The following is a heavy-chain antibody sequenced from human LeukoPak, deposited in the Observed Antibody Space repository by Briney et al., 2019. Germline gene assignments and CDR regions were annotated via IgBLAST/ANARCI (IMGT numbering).Heavy chain of an antibody. CDR3: AREIFGSGSCPDF. CDR1: GFAFNTYA. J-gene: IGHJ4*02. V-gene: IGHV3-33*01. CDR2: IWHDGSDK. D-gene: IGHD3-10*01. Sequence: PGRSLRLSCAASGFAFNTYAMHWVRPAPGQGLEWVALIWHDGSDKFYSHSVRGQFTISRDNAKNTVSLQMNNLRPDDTTVDYCAREIFGSGSCPDFWGQGTLVTVSS.